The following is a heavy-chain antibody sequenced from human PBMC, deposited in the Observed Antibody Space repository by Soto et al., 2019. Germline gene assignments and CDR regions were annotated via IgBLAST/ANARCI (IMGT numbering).Heavy chain of an antibody. Sequence: QVQLVQSGAEVKRPGSSVKVSCKASGGTFSSYAISWVRQAPGQGLEWMGGIIPIFGTANYAQKFQGRVTITADESPSKAYMELSSLRSEDTAVYYCGGGDIVVVPAAIGSYYYYGMDVWGQGTTVTVSS. CDR2: IIPIFGTA. J-gene: IGHJ6*02. CDR3: GGGDIVVVPAAIGSYYYYGMDV. CDR1: GGTFSSYA. V-gene: IGHV1-69*01. D-gene: IGHD2-2*02.